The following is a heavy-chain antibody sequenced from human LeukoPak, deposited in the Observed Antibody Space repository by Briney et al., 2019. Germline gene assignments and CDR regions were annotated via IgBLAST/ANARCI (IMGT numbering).Heavy chain of an antibody. D-gene: IGHD5-18*01. CDR2: INPNSGNT. J-gene: IGHJ4*02. Sequence: GASVKVSCKASGYTFTSYDINWVRQATGQGLEWMGWINPNSGNTGYAQNFQGRVTMTRDTSRSTAYMELSSLRSEDTAVYYCARGRGYSYGYEDYWGQGTLVTVSS. CDR1: GYTFTSYD. CDR3: ARGRGYSYGYEDY. V-gene: IGHV1-8*01.